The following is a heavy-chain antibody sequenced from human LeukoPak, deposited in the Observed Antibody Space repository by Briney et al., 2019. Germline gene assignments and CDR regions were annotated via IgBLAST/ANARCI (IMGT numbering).Heavy chain of an antibody. CDR3: ATEIINYDFWSLGY. J-gene: IGHJ4*02. D-gene: IGHD3-3*01. CDR1: GYTLTELS. V-gene: IGHV1-24*01. CDR2: FDPEGGET. Sequence: ASVKVSCKVSGYTLTELSMHWVRQAPGKGLEWMGGFDPEGGETIYAQKFQGRVTMTGDTSTDTAYMELSSLRSEDTAVYYCATEIINYDFWSLGYWGQGTLVTVSS.